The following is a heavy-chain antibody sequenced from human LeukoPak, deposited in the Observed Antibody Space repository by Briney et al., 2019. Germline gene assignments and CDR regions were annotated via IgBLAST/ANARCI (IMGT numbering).Heavy chain of an antibody. D-gene: IGHD6-13*01. CDR3: AKRAAAGSQPLIDY. CDR1: GFTFSSYA. Sequence: QAEGSLRLSCAASGFTFSSYAMSWVRQAPGKGLEWVSAISGSGGSTYYADSVKGRFTISRDNSKNTLYLQMNSLRAEDTAVYYCAKRAAAGSQPLIDYWGQGTLVTVSS. J-gene: IGHJ4*02. CDR2: ISGSGGST. V-gene: IGHV3-23*01.